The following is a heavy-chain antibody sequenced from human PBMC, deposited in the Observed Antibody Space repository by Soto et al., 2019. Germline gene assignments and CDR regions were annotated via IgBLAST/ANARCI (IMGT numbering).Heavy chain of an antibody. V-gene: IGHV4-39*01. CDR2: IYYSGST. J-gene: IGHJ6*03. Sequence: QLQLQESGPGLVKPSETLSLTCTVSGGSISSSSYYWGWIRQPPGKGLEWIGSIYYSGSTYYNPSLKSRVTISVDTSKNQFSLKLSSVTAADTAVYYCARHRKIIWGSYRFTMDVWGKGTTVTVSS. CDR3: ARHRKIIWGSYRFTMDV. D-gene: IGHD3-16*02. CDR1: GGSISSSSYY.